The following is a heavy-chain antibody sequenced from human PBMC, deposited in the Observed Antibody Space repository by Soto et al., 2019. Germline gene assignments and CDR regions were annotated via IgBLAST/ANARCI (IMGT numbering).Heavy chain of an antibody. CDR2: MNAKSGDT. CDR3: ARGNPFNYAGFDV. V-gene: IGHV1-8*01. Sequence: AAVKVSCKASGYTFSDFDINWLRQTSGQGPEWMGWMNAKSGDTFFAQRFHDKFNMTWDTSLTTAYMEVGSLTSDHAAIYYCARGNPFNYAGFDVWGQGTTVTVSS. D-gene: IGHD3-16*01. J-gene: IGHJ6*02. CDR1: GYTFSDFD.